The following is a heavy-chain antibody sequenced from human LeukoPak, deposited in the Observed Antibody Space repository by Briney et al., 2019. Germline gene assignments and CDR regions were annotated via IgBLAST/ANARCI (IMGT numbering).Heavy chain of an antibody. CDR1: GFTFSSYA. D-gene: IGHD5-12*01. V-gene: IGHV3-23*01. Sequence: GGSLRLSCAASGFTFSSYAMSWVRQAPGKGLEWVSAISGSGGSTYYADSVKGRFTISRDNSKNTLYLQMNSLRAEDTAVYYCARGGGYDWKSFVNWGQGTLVTVSS. CDR3: ARGGGYDWKSFVN. J-gene: IGHJ4*02. CDR2: ISGSGGST.